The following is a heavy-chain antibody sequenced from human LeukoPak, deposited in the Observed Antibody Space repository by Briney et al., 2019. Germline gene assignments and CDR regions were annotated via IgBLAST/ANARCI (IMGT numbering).Heavy chain of an antibody. V-gene: IGHV4-34*01. CDR2: VSHSGGT. CDR3: ARRRFSIYWPG. CDR1: GGSFNGYY. Sequence: SETLSLTCAVFGGSFNGYYWSWIREAPGEGLEWIGDVSHSGGTNYSPSLRSGVTISVDTSKNQFYLNLPSVTAADTGLYFCARRRFSIYWPGWGQGTTVIVS. D-gene: IGHD5-12*01. J-gene: IGHJ6*02.